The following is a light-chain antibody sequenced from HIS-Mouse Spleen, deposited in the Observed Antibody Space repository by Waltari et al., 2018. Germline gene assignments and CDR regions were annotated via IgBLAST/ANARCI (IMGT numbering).Light chain of an antibody. CDR2: EVS. CDR1: SSYVGGYNY. Sequence: QSALTQPASVSGSPGQSITISCTGTSSYVGGYNYVTWYQHHPGKAPKLMIYEVSNRPSGVSNRFSGSKSGNTASLTISGLQAEDEADYYCSSYTSSSTPYVFGTGTKVTVL. V-gene: IGLV2-14*01. J-gene: IGLJ1*01. CDR3: SSYTSSSTPYV.